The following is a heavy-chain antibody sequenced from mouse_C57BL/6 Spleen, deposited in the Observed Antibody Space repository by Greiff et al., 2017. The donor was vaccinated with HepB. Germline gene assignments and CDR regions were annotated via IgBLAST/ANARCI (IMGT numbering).Heavy chain of an antibody. CDR2: ISYSGST. CDR1: GYSITSGYD. Sequence: EVMLVESGPGMVKPSQSLSLTCTVTGYSITSGYDWHWIRHFPGNKLEWMGYISYSGSTNYNPSLKSRISITHDTSKNHFFLKLNSVTTEDTATYYCARAFSYGGFDYWGQGTTLTVSS. V-gene: IGHV3-1*01. J-gene: IGHJ2*01. D-gene: IGHD1-1*02. CDR3: ARAFSYGGFDY.